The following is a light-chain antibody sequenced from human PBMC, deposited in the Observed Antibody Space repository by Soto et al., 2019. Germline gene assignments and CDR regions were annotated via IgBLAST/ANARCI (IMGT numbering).Light chain of an antibody. Sequence: QSVLTQPPSASGSPGQSVTISCTGTSSDVGGYNFVSWYQQHPGKAPKLMIYEVSERPSGVPDRFSGSKSGNTASLTVSGLQAEDEAVYYCSSYAGSNIVVFGGGTKLTVL. CDR3: SSYAGSNIVV. CDR1: SSDVGGYNF. V-gene: IGLV2-8*01. CDR2: EVS. J-gene: IGLJ2*01.